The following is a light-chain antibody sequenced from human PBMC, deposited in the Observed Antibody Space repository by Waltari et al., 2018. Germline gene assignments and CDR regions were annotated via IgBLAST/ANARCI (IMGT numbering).Light chain of an antibody. V-gene: IGKV1-9*01. CDR1: QGISSY. J-gene: IGKJ2*01. Sequence: IQLTQSPSSLSASVGDRVTITCRASQGISSYLAWYQQKPGKAPKLLIYGASTLQSGVPSSFSGSGSGTDFTLTISSLQPEDVATYYCQQLNSYPLTFGQGTKLEIK. CDR2: GAS. CDR3: QQLNSYPLT.